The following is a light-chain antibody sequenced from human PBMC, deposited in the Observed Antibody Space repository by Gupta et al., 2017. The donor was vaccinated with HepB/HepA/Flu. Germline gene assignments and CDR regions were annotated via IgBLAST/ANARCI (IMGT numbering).Light chain of an antibody. J-gene: IGLJ2*01. CDR2: DVS. V-gene: IGLV2-14*03. CDR3: SSYTSSSPVV. CDR1: SSDVGGYNY. Sequence: QSALTQPASVSGSPGQSSIISCTGTSSDVGGYNYVSWYQQHPGKAPKLMIYDVSNRPSGVSNRFSGSKSGNTASLTISGLQAEDEADYYCSSYTSSSPVVFGGGTKLTVL.